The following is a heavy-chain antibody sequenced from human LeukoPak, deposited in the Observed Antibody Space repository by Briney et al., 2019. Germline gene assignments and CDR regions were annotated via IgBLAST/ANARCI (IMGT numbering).Heavy chain of an antibody. CDR2: IYRDGTT. J-gene: IGHJ4*02. V-gene: IGHV3-53*01. CDR1: GFNVRTNY. Sequence: TGGSLRLSCAASGFNVRTNYMNWVRQAPGKGLEWVSVIYRDGTTYYADSVKGRFTISRDTSKNTLYLQMNSLQVEDTAVYFCARKGTGMNPIPGLYYFDSWGQGTRVTVSS. CDR3: ARKGTGMNPIPGLYYFDS. D-gene: IGHD3-16*01.